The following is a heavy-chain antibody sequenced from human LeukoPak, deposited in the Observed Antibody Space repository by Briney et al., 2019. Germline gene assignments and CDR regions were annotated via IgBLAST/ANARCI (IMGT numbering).Heavy chain of an antibody. CDR2: IMPIFGTA. J-gene: IGHJ4*02. CDR1: GGTFSSYE. V-gene: IGHV1-69*06. CDR3: ASGRTDIVVVPATLRNYYFDY. D-gene: IGHD2-2*01. Sequence: ASVKVSCKASGGTFSSYEISWVRQAPGQGLEWMGGIMPIFGTANYAQKFQGRVTITADKSTSTAYMELSSLRSEDTAVYYCASGRTDIVVVPATLRNYYFDYWGQGTLVTVSS.